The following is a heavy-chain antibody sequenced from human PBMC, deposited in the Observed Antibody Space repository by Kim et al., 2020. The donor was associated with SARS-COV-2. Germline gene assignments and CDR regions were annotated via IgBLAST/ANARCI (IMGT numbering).Heavy chain of an antibody. CDR2: IGSNVGST. Sequence: GGSLRLSCSVSGFTFSTYAMHWVRQAPGKGLEYVSGIGSNVGSTYYADSVKGRFTISRDNSKNTLYLQMSGLRVEDTAVYYCVKEWRSGWYGFDYWGQGILVTVSS. CDR3: VKEWRSGWYGFDY. CDR1: GFTFSTYA. J-gene: IGHJ4*02. D-gene: IGHD6-19*01. V-gene: IGHV3-64*03.